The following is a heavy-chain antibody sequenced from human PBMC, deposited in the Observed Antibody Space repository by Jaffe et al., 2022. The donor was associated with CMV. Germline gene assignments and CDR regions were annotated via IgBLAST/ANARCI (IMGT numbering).Heavy chain of an antibody. V-gene: IGHV4-39*02. CDR1: GGSISSSSYY. CDR2: IYYSGST. CDR3: AREIVATICAFDI. D-gene: IGHD5-12*01. Sequence: QLQLQESGPGLVKPSETLSLTCTVSGGSISSSSYYWGWIRQPPGKGLEWIGSIYYSGSTYYNPSLKSRVTISVDTSKNQFSLKLSSVTAADTAVYYCAREIVATICAFDIWGQGTMVTVSS. J-gene: IGHJ3*02.